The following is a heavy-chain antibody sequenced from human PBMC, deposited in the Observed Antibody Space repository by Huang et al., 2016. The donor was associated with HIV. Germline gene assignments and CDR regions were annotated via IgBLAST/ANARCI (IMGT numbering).Heavy chain of an antibody. CDR1: GGTFSKYA. D-gene: IGHD4-17*01. Sequence: QVQLVQSGAEVKTPGSSVKVSCKASGGTFSKYAISWVRQAPGQGLEWMGGIIRMFGTPNYARKFQGRVTITADDSTSTTDVEVSSLRSEDTALYYCARGQLGSYGDYDVLYWGQGTLVTVSS. J-gene: IGHJ4*02. CDR2: IIRMFGTP. CDR3: ARGQLGSYGDYDVLY. V-gene: IGHV1-69*13.